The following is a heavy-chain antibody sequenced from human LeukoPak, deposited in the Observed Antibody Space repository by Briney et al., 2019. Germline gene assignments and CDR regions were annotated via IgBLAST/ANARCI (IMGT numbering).Heavy chain of an antibody. Sequence: GESLKISCKGSGYSFTSYWIGWVRQMPGKGLEWTGIIYPGDSDTRYSPSFQGQVTISADKSISTAYLQWSSLKASDTAMYYCARTMEGIAAAGTAFDIWGQGTMVTVSS. CDR2: IYPGDSDT. D-gene: IGHD6-13*01. CDR3: ARTMEGIAAAGTAFDI. J-gene: IGHJ3*02. CDR1: GYSFTSYW. V-gene: IGHV5-51*01.